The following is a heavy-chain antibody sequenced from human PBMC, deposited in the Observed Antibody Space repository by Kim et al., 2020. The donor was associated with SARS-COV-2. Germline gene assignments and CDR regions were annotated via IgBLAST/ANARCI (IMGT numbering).Heavy chain of an antibody. CDR3: ARGRAVVPAAIGVDY. CDR1: GGSFSGYY. Sequence: SETLSLTCAVYGGSFSGYYWSWIRQPPGKGLEWIGEINHSGSTNYNPSLKSRVTISVDTSKNQFSLKLSSVTAADTAVYYCARGRAVVPAAIGVDYWGQG. D-gene: IGHD2-2*01. J-gene: IGHJ4*02. V-gene: IGHV4-34*01. CDR2: INHSGST.